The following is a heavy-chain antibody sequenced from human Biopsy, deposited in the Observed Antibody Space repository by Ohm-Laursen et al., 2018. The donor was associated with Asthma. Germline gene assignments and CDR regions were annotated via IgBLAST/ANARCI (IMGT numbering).Heavy chain of an antibody. CDR2: IAWDGINS. J-gene: IGHJ4*02. V-gene: IGHV3-30*03. D-gene: IGHD6-19*01. CDR1: GFTFSTYG. Sequence: LRLSCAASGFTFSTYGMHWVRQAPGKGLEWVAYIAWDGINSYYADSVKGRFTISRDNSKNTLSLQMNSLTAEDTAVYYCAREGVAGTHIEDWGQGTLVTVSS. CDR3: AREGVAGTHIED.